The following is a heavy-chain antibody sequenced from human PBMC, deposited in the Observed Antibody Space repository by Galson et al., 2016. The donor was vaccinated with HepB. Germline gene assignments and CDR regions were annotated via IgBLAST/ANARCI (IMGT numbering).Heavy chain of an antibody. D-gene: IGHD2-21*02. CDR3: ARAEDCFGDCPQKYYLDS. J-gene: IGHJ4*02. Sequence: SLRLSCAASGFTFSTYSMNWVRLAPGKGLEWVSSTDSTSRYIYYADSVRGRFTIYRDNAQKSLYLHMSSLRAEDTAVYYCARAEDCFGDCPQKYYLDSWGQGTLVIVSS. CDR1: GFTFSTYS. V-gene: IGHV3-21*04. CDR2: TDSTSRYI.